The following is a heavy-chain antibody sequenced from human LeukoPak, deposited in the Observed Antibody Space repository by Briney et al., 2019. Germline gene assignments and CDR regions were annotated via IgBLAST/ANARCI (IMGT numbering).Heavy chain of an antibody. CDR1: GFSFNRRG. Sequence: PGESLRLSCATSGFSFNRRGMNWVRHPPGKGLEWVSYISPRSETIYYAESVKGRFTVSRDDSKDSLYLQMHTLRAEDTAVYYCARIDGPTVFTYYMDLWGQGTTVTVSS. CDR3: ARIDGPTVFTYYMDL. CDR2: ISPRSETI. J-gene: IGHJ6*03. V-gene: IGHV3-48*04. D-gene: IGHD3-16*01.